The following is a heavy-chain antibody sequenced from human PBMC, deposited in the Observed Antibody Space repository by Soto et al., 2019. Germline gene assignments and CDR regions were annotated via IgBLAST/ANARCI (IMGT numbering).Heavy chain of an antibody. D-gene: IGHD5-12*01. V-gene: IGHV3-23*01. CDR2: ITGNGEST. CDR3: AKDSWMRPTNGAFDI. J-gene: IGHJ3*02. CDR1: GFTFSSYA. Sequence: EVQLLESGGGLVQPGGSLRLSCAASGFTFSSYAISWVRQAPGKGLEWVSGITGNGESTYYADSVKGRFTISRDNSKNTLYLQMNSLRVEDTALYYGAKDSWMRPTNGAFDIWGQGTMVTVSS.